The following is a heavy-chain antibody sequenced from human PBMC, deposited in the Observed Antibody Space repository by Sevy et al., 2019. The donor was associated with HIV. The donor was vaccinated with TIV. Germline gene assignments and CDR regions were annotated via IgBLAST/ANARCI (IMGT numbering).Heavy chain of an antibody. CDR1: GYTFTAFY. CDR2: INTYSGGK. V-gene: IGHV1-2*06. D-gene: IGHD2-2*02. Sequence: ASVKVSCKTSGYTFTAFYMHWVRQAPGQGLEWVGRINTYSGGKNYAQKFQGRVTMTRDTSTSTAYMELNGLMSDDTAGYYWEVTAAIWGAWGQGTTAT. J-gene: IGHJ6*02. CDR3: EVTAAIWGA.